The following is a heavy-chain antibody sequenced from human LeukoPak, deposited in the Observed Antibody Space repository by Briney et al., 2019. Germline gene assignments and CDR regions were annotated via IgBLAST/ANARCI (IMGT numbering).Heavy chain of an antibody. D-gene: IGHD3-3*01. V-gene: IGHV3-7*01. Sequence: PGESLRLSCAASGFTFSSYWMSWVRQAPGKGLEWVANIKQDESEKYYVDSVKGRFTISRDNAKNSLYLQMNSLRAEDTAVYYCARDQVYAFWSGRFDYYYYYMDVWGKGTTVTVSS. J-gene: IGHJ6*03. CDR1: GFTFSSYW. CDR3: ARDQVYAFWSGRFDYYYYYMDV. CDR2: IKQDESEK.